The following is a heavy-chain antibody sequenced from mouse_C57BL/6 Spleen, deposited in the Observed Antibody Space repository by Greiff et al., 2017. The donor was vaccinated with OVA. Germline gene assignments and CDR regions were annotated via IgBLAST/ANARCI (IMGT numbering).Heavy chain of an antibody. CDR3: ARSASGDYAMDY. V-gene: IGHV1-52*01. D-gene: IGHD1-2*01. J-gene: IGHJ4*01. CDR2: IDPSDSET. Sequence: VQLQQPGAELVRPGSSVKLSCKASGYTFTSYWMHWVKQRPIQGLEWIGNIDPSDSETHYNQKFKDKATLTVDKSSSTAYMQLSSLTSEDSAVYYCARSASGDYAMDYWGQGTSVTVSS. CDR1: GYTFTSYW.